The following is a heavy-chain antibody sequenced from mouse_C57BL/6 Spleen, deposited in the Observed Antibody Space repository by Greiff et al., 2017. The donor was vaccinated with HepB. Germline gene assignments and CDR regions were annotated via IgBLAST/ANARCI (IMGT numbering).Heavy chain of an antibody. CDR3: ARDSYYSNYFDY. J-gene: IGHJ2*01. Sequence: EVKLVESGGGLVKPGGSLKLSCAASGFTFSDYGMHWVRQAPEKGLEWVAYISSGSSTIYYEDTVKGRFTISRDNAKNTLFLQMTSLRSEDTAMYYCARDSYYSNYFDYWGQGTTLTVSS. CDR2: ISSGSSTI. V-gene: IGHV5-17*01. D-gene: IGHD2-5*01. CDR1: GFTFSDYG.